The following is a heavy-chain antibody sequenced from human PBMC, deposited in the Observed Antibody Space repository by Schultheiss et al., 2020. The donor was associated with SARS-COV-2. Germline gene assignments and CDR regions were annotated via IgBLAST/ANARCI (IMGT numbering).Heavy chain of an antibody. J-gene: IGHJ3*02. Sequence: SETLSLICAVSGDSISSGNWWIWVRQPPGKGLEWIGEFHHSGSTYYNMSLKSRITMSVDTSKNQFYLKLSSVTAADTAVYYCVEMATMSAFDIWGQGTMVTVSS. CDR1: GDSISSGNW. D-gene: IGHD5-24*01. CDR2: FHHSGST. CDR3: VEMATMSAFDI. V-gene: IGHV4-55*02.